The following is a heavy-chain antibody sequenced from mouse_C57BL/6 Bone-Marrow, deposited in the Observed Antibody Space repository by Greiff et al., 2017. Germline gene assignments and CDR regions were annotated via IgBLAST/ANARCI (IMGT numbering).Heavy chain of an antibody. V-gene: IGHV5-15*04. Sequence: EVMLVESGGGLVQPGGSLKLSCAASGFTFSDYGMAWVRQAPRQGPEWVAFISNLAYSIYYADTVTGRFTISRENAKNTLYLEMSSLRSEDTAMYYWARRGGGSNVRYFDVWGTGTAVTVSS. CDR1: GFTFSDYG. J-gene: IGHJ1*03. D-gene: IGHD1-1*02. CDR2: ISNLAYSI. CDR3: ARRGGGSNVRYFDV.